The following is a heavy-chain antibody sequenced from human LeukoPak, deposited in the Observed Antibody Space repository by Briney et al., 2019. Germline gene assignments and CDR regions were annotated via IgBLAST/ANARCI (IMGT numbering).Heavy chain of an antibody. D-gene: IGHD6-13*01. CDR3: ARRAAGTFDY. V-gene: IGHV4-39*01. CDR1: GGSISSSSYY. Sequence: SETLSLTCTVSGGSISSSSYYWGWIRQPPGKGLEWIGSIYYSGSTYYNPSLKSRVSISIDTSKNQFSLNLSSVTAADTAVYCCARRAAGTFDYWGQGTLVTVSS. CDR2: IYYSGST. J-gene: IGHJ4*02.